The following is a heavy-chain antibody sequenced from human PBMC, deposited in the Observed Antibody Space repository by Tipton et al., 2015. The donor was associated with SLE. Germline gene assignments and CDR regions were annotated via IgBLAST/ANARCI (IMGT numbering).Heavy chain of an antibody. V-gene: IGHV1-2*02. CDR1: GYTFTGYY. CDR2: INPNRGGT. J-gene: IGHJ4*02. CDR3: ARALLLLDSAFDY. D-gene: IGHD3-22*01. Sequence: QLVQSGPEVKKPGASVRVSCKASGYTFTGYYMHWVRQAPGQGLEWMGWINPNRGGTNYAQKFQGRVTMTRDTSISTAYMELSRLRSDDTAVYYRARALLLLDSAFDYWGQGTLVTVSS.